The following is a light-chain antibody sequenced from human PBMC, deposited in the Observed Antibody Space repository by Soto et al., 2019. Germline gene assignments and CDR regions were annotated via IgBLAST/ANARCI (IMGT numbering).Light chain of an antibody. J-gene: IGKJ2*01. Sequence: DIVMTQSPDSLAVSLGERATINCKSSQSVLYTSNNKNYLAWYQQKPGQPPKLLIYWASTRESGVPDRFSGSGSGTDFTLTIRSLRAEDVAVYYCQQHYNPPYTFGQGAKLEIK. CDR2: WAS. CDR3: QQHYNPPYT. V-gene: IGKV4-1*01. CDR1: QSVLYTSNNKNY.